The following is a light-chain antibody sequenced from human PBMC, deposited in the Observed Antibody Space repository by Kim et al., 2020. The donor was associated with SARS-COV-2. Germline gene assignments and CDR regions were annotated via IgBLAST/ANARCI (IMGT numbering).Light chain of an antibody. J-gene: IGLJ3*02. CDR2: ENN. CDR3: QSFDRSNPV. V-gene: IGLV6-57*01. CDR1: SAGIASNY. Sequence: GKALSNTCTRTSAGIASNYVQWYQHRPGSSPTFVIYENNRRPPGVPDPFSGSFDSSSNSASLTISGLKTVDEADYYCQSFDRSNPVFGGGTKVTVL.